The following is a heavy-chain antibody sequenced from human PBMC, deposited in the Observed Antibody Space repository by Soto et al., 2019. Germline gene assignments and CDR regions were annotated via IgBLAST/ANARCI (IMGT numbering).Heavy chain of an antibody. J-gene: IGHJ2*01. CDR3: ARHVPRPGDWLRPEPPYWYLDL. Sequence: EVQLVQSGAEVKKPGESLKISCQGSGYSFTRYWITWVRQMPGKGLEWMGRIDPSDSYTNYSPSFEGHVTISADKFSDTVFLQWSSLEASDTAMYYCARHVPRPGDWLRPEPPYWYLDLWGRGTLVTVSS. CDR2: IDPSDSYT. V-gene: IGHV5-10-1*01. D-gene: IGHD5-12*01. CDR1: GYSFTRYW.